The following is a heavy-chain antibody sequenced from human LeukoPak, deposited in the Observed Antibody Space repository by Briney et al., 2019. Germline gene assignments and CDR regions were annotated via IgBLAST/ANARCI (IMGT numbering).Heavy chain of an antibody. J-gene: IGHJ4*02. CDR3: ARVYGVSSGYYLHSPDC. D-gene: IGHD3-22*01. V-gene: IGHV1-2*02. CDR1: GYTFTGYY. Sequence: ASVKVSCKASGYTFTGYYMHSVRQAPGQGVEWMGWINPNSGGTNNAQKFQGGVTMTRDTSISTAYMELSRLRSDDTAVYYCARVYGVSSGYYLHSPDCWGQGALFTVSS. CDR2: INPNSGGT.